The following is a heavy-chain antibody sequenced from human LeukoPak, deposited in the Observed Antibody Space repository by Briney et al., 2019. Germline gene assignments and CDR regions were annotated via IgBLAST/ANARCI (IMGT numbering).Heavy chain of an antibody. CDR2: IFYSGRT. D-gene: IGHD3-10*01. CDR1: GGSISSYY. CDR3: ARGGYYGSGNDFRFDP. J-gene: IGHJ5*02. Sequence: PSETLSLTCSVSGGSISSYYWSWIRQPPGKGLEWIGYIFYSGRTSYNPSLKSRVTISVDTSKNHFSLTLSSVTAADTAVYYCARGGYYGSGNDFRFDPWGQGTLVTVSS. V-gene: IGHV4-59*01.